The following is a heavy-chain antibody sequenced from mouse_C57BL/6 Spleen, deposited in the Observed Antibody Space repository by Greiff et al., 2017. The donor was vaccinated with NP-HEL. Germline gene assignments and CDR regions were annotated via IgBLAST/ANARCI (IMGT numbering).Heavy chain of an antibody. Sequence: VQLQQPGAELVKPGASVKLSCEASGCTFTSYWMHWVKQRPGQGLEWIGMIHPNSGSTNYNEKFKSKATLTVDKSSSTAYMQLSSLTSEDSAVYYCARFWDEGYFDYWGQGTTLTVSS. D-gene: IGHD4-1*01. CDR3: ARFWDEGYFDY. V-gene: IGHV1-64*01. CDR2: IHPNSGST. CDR1: GCTFTSYW. J-gene: IGHJ2*01.